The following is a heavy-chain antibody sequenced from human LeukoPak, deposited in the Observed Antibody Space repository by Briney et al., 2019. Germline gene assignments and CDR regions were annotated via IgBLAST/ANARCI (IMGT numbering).Heavy chain of an antibody. J-gene: IGHJ2*01. D-gene: IGHD2-15*01. Sequence: GGSLRLSCAASGFTVSSNYMSWVRQAPGKGLEWVSVLYSCGSTFYADSVKGRFTISRDNSNNTLYLQMDSLRAEDTAVYYCARDPRRRFCSSGSPPGNWYFDLWGRGTLVTVSS. V-gene: IGHV3-66*01. CDR3: ARDPRRRFCSSGSPPGNWYFDL. CDR1: GFTVSSNY. CDR2: LYSCGST.